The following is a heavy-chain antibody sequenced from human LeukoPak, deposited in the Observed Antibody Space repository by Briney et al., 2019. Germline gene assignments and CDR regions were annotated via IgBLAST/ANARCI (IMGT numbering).Heavy chain of an antibody. CDR1: GDSISSYY. J-gene: IGHJ4*02. CDR2: IYYSGST. Sequence: SETLSLICTVSGDSISSYYWSWIRQPPGKGLEWIGYIYYSGSTNYNPSLKSRVTISVDTSKNQFSLKLSSVTAADTAVYYCAGGYSGYDGFDYWGQGTLVTVSS. V-gene: IGHV4-59*01. D-gene: IGHD5-12*01. CDR3: AGGYSGYDGFDY.